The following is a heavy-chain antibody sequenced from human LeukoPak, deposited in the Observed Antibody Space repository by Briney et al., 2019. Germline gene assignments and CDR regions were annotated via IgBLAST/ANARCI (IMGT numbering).Heavy chain of an antibody. D-gene: IGHD2-15*01. CDR3: ARSRGYCSGGSCYPFDY. CDR1: GFTVSRNY. Sequence: GGSLRLSCAASGFTVSRNYMSWVRQAPGKGLEWVSVIYSGGSTYCADSVKGRFTISRDNSKNTLYLQMNSLRAEDTAVYYCARSRGYCSGGSCYPFDYWGQGTLVTVSS. CDR2: IYSGGST. J-gene: IGHJ4*02. V-gene: IGHV3-66*01.